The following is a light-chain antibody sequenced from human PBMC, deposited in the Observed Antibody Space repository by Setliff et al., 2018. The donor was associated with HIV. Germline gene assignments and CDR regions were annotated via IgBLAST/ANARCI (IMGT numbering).Light chain of an antibody. CDR2: EVK. J-gene: IGLJ1*01. Sequence: QSVLTQPASVSGSPGQAITISCTGNNSDIGTYDLVSWYQQHPGRAPKLTIFEVKRRPSGVSSRFSGSKSGNTASLTISGLRAEDEATYFCSSYTGSDTFDVFGTGTKVTV. CDR1: NSDIGTYDL. CDR3: SSYTGSDTFDV. V-gene: IGLV2-23*02.